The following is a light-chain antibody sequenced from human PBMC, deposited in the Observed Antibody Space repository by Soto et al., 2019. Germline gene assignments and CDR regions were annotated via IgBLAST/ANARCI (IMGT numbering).Light chain of an antibody. J-gene: IGLJ1*01. V-gene: IGLV2-14*02. CDR1: SSDVGNYNL. CDR2: AVT. CDR3: SSSTSSSTL. Sequence: QSALTQPASVSGSPGQSITISCTGTSSDVGNYNLVSWYQQHPGKAPKLIIYAVTDRPSGVSSRFSGSKSGNTASLTISGLQAEDEDDYYCSSSTSSSTLFGTGTKVTVL.